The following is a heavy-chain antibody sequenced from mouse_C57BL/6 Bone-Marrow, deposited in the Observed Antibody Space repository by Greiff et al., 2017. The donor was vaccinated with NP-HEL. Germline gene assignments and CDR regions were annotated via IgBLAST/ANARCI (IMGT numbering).Heavy chain of an antibody. Sequence: EVQRVESGGGLVQPGGSLKLSCAASGFTFSDYYMYWVRQTPEKRLEWVAYISNGGGSTYYPDTVKGRFTISRDNAKNTLYLQMSRLKSEDTAMYYCARRGYYGNYDYAMDYWGQGTSVTVSS. V-gene: IGHV5-12*01. CDR3: ARRGYYGNYDYAMDY. CDR2: ISNGGGST. J-gene: IGHJ4*01. D-gene: IGHD2-1*01. CDR1: GFTFSDYY.